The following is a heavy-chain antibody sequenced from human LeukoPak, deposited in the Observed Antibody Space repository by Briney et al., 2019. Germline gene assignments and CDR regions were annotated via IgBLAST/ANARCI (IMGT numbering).Heavy chain of an antibody. J-gene: IGHJ4*02. Sequence: PSETLSLTCAVSGGSFSGYYWSWIRQPPGKGLEWIGEINHRGSTNYNPSLKSRVTIPVDTSKNQFSLKLSSVTAADTAVYYCARGRPPYYDFWSGYYPDFDYWGQGTLVTVSS. V-gene: IGHV4-34*01. D-gene: IGHD3-3*01. CDR3: ARGRPPYYDFWSGYYPDFDY. CDR2: INHRGST. CDR1: GGSFSGYY.